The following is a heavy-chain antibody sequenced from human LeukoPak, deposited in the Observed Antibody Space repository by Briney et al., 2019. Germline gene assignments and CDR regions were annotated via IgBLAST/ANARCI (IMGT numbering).Heavy chain of an antibody. CDR2: ISSSSNYI. CDR3: VRGVRIFDY. Sequence: PGGSLRLSCAAPGYTFSSYTMNWVRQAPGKGLEWVSSISSSSNYIYYADSVKGRFTISRDNAKNSLYLQMNSLRAEDTAVYYCVRGVRIFDYWGQGTLVTVSS. CDR1: GYTFSSYT. V-gene: IGHV3-21*06. D-gene: IGHD3-3*01. J-gene: IGHJ4*02.